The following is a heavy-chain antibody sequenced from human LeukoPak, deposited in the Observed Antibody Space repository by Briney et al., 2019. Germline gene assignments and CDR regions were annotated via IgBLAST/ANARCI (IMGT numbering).Heavy chain of an antibody. Sequence: SETLSLTCTVSGGSISSSSYYWGWIRQPPGKGLEWIGSIYYSGSTYYNPSLKSRVTISVDTSKNQLSLKLSSVTAADTAVYYCARQGYDILTGYYPTRGYSYAGWFDPWGQGTLVTVSS. CDR3: ARQGYDILTGYYPTRGYSYAGWFDP. D-gene: IGHD3-9*01. V-gene: IGHV4-39*01. J-gene: IGHJ5*02. CDR1: GGSISSSSYY. CDR2: IYYSGST.